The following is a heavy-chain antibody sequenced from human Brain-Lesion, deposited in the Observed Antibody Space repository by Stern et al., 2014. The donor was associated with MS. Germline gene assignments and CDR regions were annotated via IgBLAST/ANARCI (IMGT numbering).Heavy chain of an antibody. Sequence: VHLVESGPGLVKPSQTLSLTCTVSGGSVGSGSYDWSWIRQPAGKGLEWIGRIYTPGSTYYNPSLTSRVSISIAKSKNQFSLKLPSVTAADTAVYYCARDKEDTNMAFRYFDNWGQGTLVTVSS. D-gene: IGHD5-18*01. CDR2: IYTPGST. J-gene: IGHJ4*02. CDR3: ARDKEDTNMAFRYFDN. CDR1: GGSVGSGSYD. V-gene: IGHV4-61*02.